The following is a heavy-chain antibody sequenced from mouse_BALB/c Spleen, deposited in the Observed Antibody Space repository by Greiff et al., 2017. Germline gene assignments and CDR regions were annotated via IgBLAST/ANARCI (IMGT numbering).Heavy chain of an antibody. CDR3: ARQGASTMITTDGWYFDV. CDR1: GFTFSSYA. CDR2: ISSGGSYT. J-gene: IGHJ1*01. D-gene: IGHD2-4*01. V-gene: IGHV5-9-3*01. Sequence: DVKLVESGGGLVKPGGSLKLSCAASGFTFSSYAMSWVRQTPEKRLEWVATISSGGSYTYYPASVKGRFTISRDNAKNTLYLHMSSLRSEDTAMYYCARQGASTMITTDGWYFDVWGAGTTVTVSS.